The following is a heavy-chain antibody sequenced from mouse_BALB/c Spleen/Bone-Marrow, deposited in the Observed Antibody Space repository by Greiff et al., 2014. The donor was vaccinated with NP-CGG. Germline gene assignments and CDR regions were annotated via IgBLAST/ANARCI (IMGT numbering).Heavy chain of an antibody. CDR1: GYSFTDFI. CDR2: INPYSGTT. V-gene: IGHV1-39*01. CDR3: TRSEGMDY. J-gene: IGHJ4*01. Sequence: QLQESGPELVKPGTSVKISCKASGYSFTDFIMVWVKQSHGKSLEWIGNINPYSGTTTYNLKFKGKATLTVDKSSSTAYMQLSSLTSEDSAVYYCTRSEGMDYWGQGTSVTVSS.